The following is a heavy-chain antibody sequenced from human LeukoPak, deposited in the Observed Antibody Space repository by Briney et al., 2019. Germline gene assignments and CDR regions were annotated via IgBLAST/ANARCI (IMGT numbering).Heavy chain of an antibody. V-gene: IGHV3-23*05. CDR2: IDKSASST. D-gene: IGHD4-17*01. Sequence: GGSLRLSCAASGFTFSNYAMNWVRQAPGKGLEWVSTIDKSASSTNYADSVKGRFTISRDNAKNSLYLQMNSLRAEDTAVYYCASAVYGDYVGYWGQGTLVTVSS. J-gene: IGHJ4*02. CDR1: GFTFSNYA. CDR3: ASAVYGDYVGY.